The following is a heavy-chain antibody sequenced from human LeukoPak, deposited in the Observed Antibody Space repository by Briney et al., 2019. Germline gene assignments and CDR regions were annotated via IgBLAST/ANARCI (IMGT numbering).Heavy chain of an antibody. J-gene: IGHJ5*02. D-gene: IGHD3-10*01. CDR2: IYYSGST. Sequence: SETLSLTCTVSGGSISSYYWSWIRQPPGKGLEWIGYIYYSGSTNYNPPLKSRVTISVDTSKNQFSLKLSSVTAADTAVYYCARDLITMVRGVITNWFDPWGQGTLVTVSS. CDR1: GGSISSYY. CDR3: ARDLITMVRGVITNWFDP. V-gene: IGHV4-59*01.